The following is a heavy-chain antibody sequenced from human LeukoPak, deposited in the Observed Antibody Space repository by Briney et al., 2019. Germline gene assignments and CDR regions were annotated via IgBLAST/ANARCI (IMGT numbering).Heavy chain of an antibody. CDR2: ISGSGGST. CDR3: AKALFYIAVAGSDY. V-gene: IGHV3-23*01. J-gene: IGHJ4*02. D-gene: IGHD6-19*01. Sequence: GGSLRLSCAASGFTFSSYAMSWVRQAPGKGLEWASAISGSGGSTYYADSVKGRFTISRDNSKNTLYLQMNSLRAEDTAVYYRAKALFYIAVAGSDYWGQGTLVTVSS. CDR1: GFTFSSYA.